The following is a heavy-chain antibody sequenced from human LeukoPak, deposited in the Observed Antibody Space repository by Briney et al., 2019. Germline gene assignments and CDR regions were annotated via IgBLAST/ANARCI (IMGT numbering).Heavy chain of an antibody. J-gene: IGHJ4*02. CDR3: AEESPYSSNRLYYFDY. CDR1: GFTFSDYY. CDR2: ISSSGSTI. V-gene: IGHV3-11*01. D-gene: IGHD2-21*01. Sequence: KSGGSLGLSCAASGFTFSDYYMSWIRQAPGKGLEWVSYISSSGSTIYYADSVKGRFTISRDNAKNSLYLQMNSLRAEDTAVYFCAEESPYSSNRLYYFDYWGQGTLVTVSS.